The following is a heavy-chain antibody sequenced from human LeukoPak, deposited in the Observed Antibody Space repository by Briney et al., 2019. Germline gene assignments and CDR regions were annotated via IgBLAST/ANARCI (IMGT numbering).Heavy chain of an antibody. CDR2: IYYSGST. V-gene: IGHV4-59*12. Sequence: PSETLSLTCTVSGGSISSYYWSWIRQPPGKRLEWIGHIYYSGSTNYNPSLKSRVTISVDTSKNQVSLKLSSVTAADTAVYYCASRSSIWSGYQDTLYYFDSWGQGTLVTVSS. CDR3: ASRSSIWSGYQDTLYYFDS. J-gene: IGHJ4*02. CDR1: GGSISSYY. D-gene: IGHD3-3*01.